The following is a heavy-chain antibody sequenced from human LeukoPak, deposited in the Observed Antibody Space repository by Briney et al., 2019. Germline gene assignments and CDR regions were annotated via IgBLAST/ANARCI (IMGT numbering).Heavy chain of an antibody. CDR2: ISSSDVNK. J-gene: IGHJ4*02. CDR1: GFTFNNYA. Sequence: GGSLRLFCAASGFTFNNYAMNWVRQAPGKGLEWVSSISSSDVNKYYADSVKGRFTISRDNSENTLYLQMNSLRVEDTAVYYCSKSYTYGWASYYNHYDYWGQGTLVTVSS. D-gene: IGHD3-10*01. CDR3: SKSYTYGWASYYNHYDY. V-gene: IGHV3-23*01.